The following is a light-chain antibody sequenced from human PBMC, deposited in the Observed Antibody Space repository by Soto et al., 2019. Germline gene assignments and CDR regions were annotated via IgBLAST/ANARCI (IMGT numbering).Light chain of an antibody. V-gene: IGLV2-8*01. CDR1: SSDVGAYNY. CDR2: EVT. J-gene: IGLJ3*02. Sequence: QSVLTQPPSASGSPGQSVTISCTGTSSDVGAYNYVSWYQHRSGKAPKLLISEVTKRPSGVPGRFSGSKSGNTASLTVSGLQAEDEADYYCSSYVGSNKWVFGGGTKLTVL. CDR3: SSYVGSNKWV.